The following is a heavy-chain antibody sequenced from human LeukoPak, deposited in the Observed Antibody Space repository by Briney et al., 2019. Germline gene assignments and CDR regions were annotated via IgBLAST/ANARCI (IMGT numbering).Heavy chain of an antibody. CDR3: ARSPLRITHLGSVWFDP. V-gene: IGHV4-61*02. CDR1: GGSISSGSYY. CDR2: IYTSGST. J-gene: IGHJ5*02. Sequence: PSETLSLTCTVSGGSISSGSYYWSWLRQPAGKGLEWIGRIYTSGSTNYNPSLKSRVTISVDTSKNQFSLKLSSVTAADTAVYYCARSPLRITHLGSVWFDPWGQGTLVTVSS. D-gene: IGHD3-3*01.